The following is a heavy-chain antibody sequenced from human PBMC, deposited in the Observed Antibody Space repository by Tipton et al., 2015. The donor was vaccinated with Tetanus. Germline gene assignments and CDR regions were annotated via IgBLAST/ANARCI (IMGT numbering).Heavy chain of an antibody. D-gene: IGHD2-2*01. CDR1: GVSISGYY. J-gene: IGHJ3*01. Sequence: TLSLTCTVSGVSISGYYWSWIRQPAGKGLEWIAYIFHSGSTNYSPSLKSRVAISMDTSKNQISLKLSSVTAADTAVYYCARRSYCSSSRCFDAFDLWGQGTMVTVSS. CDR3: ARRSYCSSSRCFDAFDL. V-gene: IGHV4-59*01. CDR2: IFHSGST.